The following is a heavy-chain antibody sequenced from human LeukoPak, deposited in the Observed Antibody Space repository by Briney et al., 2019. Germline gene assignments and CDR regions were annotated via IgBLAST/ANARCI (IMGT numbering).Heavy chain of an antibody. CDR3: ARGLFGSIMDY. Sequence: SETLSLTCTVSGGSISGYYYYWIRQPPGKGLEWIGYVHYSGSTNYNPSLKSRLTISIDKSKNQFSLKLSSVTAADTAVYYCARGLFGSIMDYWGQGTLVTVSS. CDR1: GGSISGYY. CDR2: VHYSGST. J-gene: IGHJ4*02. D-gene: IGHD3-22*01. V-gene: IGHV4-59*01.